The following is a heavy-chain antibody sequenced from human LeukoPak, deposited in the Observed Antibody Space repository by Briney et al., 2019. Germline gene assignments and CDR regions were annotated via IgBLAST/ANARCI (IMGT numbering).Heavy chain of an antibody. Sequence: PSETLSLTCTVSGGSISSYYWSWIRQPPGKGLEWIGYIYYSGSTNYNPSLKSRVTISVDTSKNQFSLKLSSVTAAGTAVYYCAGGKMATKPSYYWGQGTLVTVSS. V-gene: IGHV4-59*01. CDR1: GGSISSYY. D-gene: IGHD5-24*01. CDR3: AGGKMATKPSYY. CDR2: IYYSGST. J-gene: IGHJ4*02.